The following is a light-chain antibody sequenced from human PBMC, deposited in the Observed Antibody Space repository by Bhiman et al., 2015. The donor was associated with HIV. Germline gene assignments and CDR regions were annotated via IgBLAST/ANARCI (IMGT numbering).Light chain of an antibody. CDR1: SSNIGADYR. V-gene: IGLV1-40*01. CDR3: QSYDSGPSALV. CDR2: GNN. J-gene: IGLJ1*01. Sequence: QSVLTQPPSVSGAPGQRVTISCIGSSSNIGADYRVHWYQQLPGTAPKLLIFGNNERPSGVPDRFSGSKSGNSASLAITGLQAEDEADYYCQSYDSGPSALVFGGGTKVTVL.